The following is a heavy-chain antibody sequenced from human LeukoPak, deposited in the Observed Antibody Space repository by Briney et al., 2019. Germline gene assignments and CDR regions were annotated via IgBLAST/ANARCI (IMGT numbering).Heavy chain of an antibody. CDR3: AKDLAGSGSYSFDY. J-gene: IGHJ4*02. V-gene: IGHV3-23*01. CDR1: GFTFSSYA. D-gene: IGHD1-26*01. Sequence: GGSLRLSCPVSGFTFSSYAMSWVRQAPGRGLEWVSVISTSGESAYYADSVKGRFTISRDNSKNTLYLQMNSLRAEDTAVYYCAKDLAGSGSYSFDYWGQGTLVTVSS. CDR2: ISTSGESA.